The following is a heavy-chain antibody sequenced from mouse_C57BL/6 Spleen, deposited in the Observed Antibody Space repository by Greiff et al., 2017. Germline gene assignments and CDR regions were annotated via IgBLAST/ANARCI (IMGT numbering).Heavy chain of an antibody. V-gene: IGHV3-1*01. CDR3: AIYDYDGGWFAY. CDR2: ISYSGST. Sequence: DVQLQESGPGMVKPSQSLSLTCTVTGYSITSGYDWHWIRHFPGNKLEWMGYISYSGSTNYNPSLKSRISITHDTSKNHFFLKLNSVTTEDTATYYCAIYDYDGGWFAYWGQGTLVTVSA. CDR1: GYSITSGYD. D-gene: IGHD2-4*01. J-gene: IGHJ3*01.